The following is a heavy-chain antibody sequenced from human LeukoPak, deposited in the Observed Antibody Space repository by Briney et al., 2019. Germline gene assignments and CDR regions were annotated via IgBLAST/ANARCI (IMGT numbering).Heavy chain of an antibody. Sequence: GGSLRLSCAASGFSFSTYNMNWVRQAPGKGLEWVAYISGGSGYIYYADSVKGRFTVSRDNAENSLYLQMNSLRAEDTAVYYCARGDYYDSSGYYYRNAPFDYWGQGTLVTVSS. J-gene: IGHJ4*02. D-gene: IGHD3-22*01. V-gene: IGHV3-21*01. CDR1: GFSFSTYN. CDR2: ISGGSGYI. CDR3: ARGDYYDSSGYYYRNAPFDY.